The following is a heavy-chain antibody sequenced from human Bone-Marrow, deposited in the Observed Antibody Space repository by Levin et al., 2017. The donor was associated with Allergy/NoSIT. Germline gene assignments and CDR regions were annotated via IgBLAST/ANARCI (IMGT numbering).Heavy chain of an antibody. CDR3: ARGGWIYEEDYYYYSGLDV. J-gene: IGHJ6*02. V-gene: IGHV3-30-3*01. CDR1: GFTFSNYA. D-gene: IGHD1-7*01. Sequence: LAGGSLRLSCAASGFTFSNYAMHWVRQAPGKGLEWVAVISSDGNSKYYADSVKGRFIISRDSSKNTLYVQMNSLRADDTAVYYCARGGWIYEEDYYYYSGLDVWGQGTTVTVSS. CDR2: ISSDGNSK.